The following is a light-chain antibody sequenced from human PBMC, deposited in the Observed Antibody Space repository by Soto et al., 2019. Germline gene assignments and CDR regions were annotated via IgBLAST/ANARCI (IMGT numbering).Light chain of an antibody. Sequence: ETVMTQSPATLSVSPGERATLSCRASQSVSSNVAWYQQKPGQAPRLLIYGASTRATGVPARFSGSGSGTEFTLTISSLQSEDFAVYYCQQHNNWPPWTFGQGTKVDIK. CDR2: GAS. CDR3: QQHNNWPPWT. J-gene: IGKJ1*01. CDR1: QSVSSN. V-gene: IGKV3-15*01.